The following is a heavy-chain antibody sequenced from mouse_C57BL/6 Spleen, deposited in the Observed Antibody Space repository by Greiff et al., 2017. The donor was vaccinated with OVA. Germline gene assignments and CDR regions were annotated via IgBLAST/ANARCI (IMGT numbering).Heavy chain of an antibody. CDR3: ARRGYYGLYFDY. Sequence: QVQLQQPGAELVRPGSSVKLSCKASGYTFTSYWMDWVKQRPGQGLEWIGNIYPSDSETHYNQKFKDKATLTVDKSSSTAYMQLSSLTSEDSAVYYCARRGYYGLYFDYWGQGTTLTVSS. V-gene: IGHV1-61*01. CDR1: GYTFTSYW. J-gene: IGHJ2*01. D-gene: IGHD1-2*01. CDR2: IYPSDSET.